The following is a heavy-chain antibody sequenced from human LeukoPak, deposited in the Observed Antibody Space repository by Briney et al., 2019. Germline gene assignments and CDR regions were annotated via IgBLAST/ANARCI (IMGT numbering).Heavy chain of an antibody. CDR2: IYTSGST. J-gene: IGHJ6*03. V-gene: IGHV4-4*07. CDR3: ARVKGQLDYYYYYYMDV. CDR1: GGSISNYY. D-gene: IGHD6-6*01. Sequence: PSETLSLTCTVSGGSISNYYWSWIRQPAGKGLEWIGRIYTSGSTNYNPSLKSRVTMSVDTSKNQFSLNLSSVTAADTAVYYCARVKGQLDYYYYYYMDVWGKGTTVTVSS.